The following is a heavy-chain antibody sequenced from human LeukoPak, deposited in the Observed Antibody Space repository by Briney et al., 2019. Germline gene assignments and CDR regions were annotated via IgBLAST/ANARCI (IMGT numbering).Heavy chain of an antibody. CDR3: ANGQYSSSWSYDY. Sequence: PGRSLRLSCAASGFTFSSYGMHWVRQAPGKGLEWVAVISYDGSNKYYADSVEGRFTISRDNSKNTLYLQMNSLRAEDTAAYYCANGQYSSSWSYDYWGQGTLVTVSS. J-gene: IGHJ4*01. CDR2: ISYDGSNK. CDR1: GFTFSSYG. D-gene: IGHD6-13*01. V-gene: IGHV3-30*18.